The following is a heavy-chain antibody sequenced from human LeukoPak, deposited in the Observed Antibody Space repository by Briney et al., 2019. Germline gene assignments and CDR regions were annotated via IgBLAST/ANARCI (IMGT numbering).Heavy chain of an antibody. CDR2: ISYDGSNK. V-gene: IGHV3-30*18. Sequence: GGSLRLSCAASGFTFSSYGMHWVRQAPGKGLEWVAVISYDGSNKYYADSVKGRFTISRDNSKNTLYLQMNSLRAEDTAVYYCAKDDEASYGDRYYYYGMDVWGKGTTVTVSS. CDR3: AKDDEASYGDRYYYYGMDV. CDR1: GFTFSSYG. J-gene: IGHJ6*04. D-gene: IGHD4-17*01.